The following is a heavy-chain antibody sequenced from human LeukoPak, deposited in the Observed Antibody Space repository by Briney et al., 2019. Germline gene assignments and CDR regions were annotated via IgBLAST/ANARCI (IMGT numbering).Heavy chain of an antibody. V-gene: IGHV3-73*01. Sequence: ASVKVSCKTSGYSFTSYYIHWVRQASGKGLEWVGRIRSKANSYATSSAASVKGRFTISRDDSKNTAYLQMNSLKTEDTAVYYCTRDYGVLFDYWGQGTLVTVSS. D-gene: IGHD4-17*01. CDR3: TRDYGVLFDY. CDR2: IRSKANSYAT. J-gene: IGHJ4*02. CDR1: GYSFTSYY.